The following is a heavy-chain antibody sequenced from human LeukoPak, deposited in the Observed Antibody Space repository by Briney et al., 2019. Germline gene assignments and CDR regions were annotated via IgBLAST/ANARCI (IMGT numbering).Heavy chain of an antibody. CDR2: IKQDGSKK. V-gene: IGHV3-7*01. J-gene: IGHJ4*02. D-gene: IGHD6-13*01. CDR1: GFPFSSYW. Sequence: GGSLRLSCVASGFPFSSYWMTWVRQAPGKGLEWVANIKQDGSKKSYVDSVKGRFTISRDNAKNSLYLQMNSLRAEDTAVYFCASQYTSSRIFDDWGQGTLVTVSS. CDR3: ASQYTSSRIFDD.